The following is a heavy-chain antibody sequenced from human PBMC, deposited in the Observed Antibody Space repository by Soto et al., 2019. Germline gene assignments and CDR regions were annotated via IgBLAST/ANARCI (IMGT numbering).Heavy chain of an antibody. V-gene: IGHV4-59*11. CDR2: IFHSGST. Sequence: SETLSLTCTVSGGSIRSHYWNGIRQPPGKGLEWIGYIFHSGSTKYNPSLQSRVTISVDTSKNEFSLRLTSVTAADTAVYYCARDGLSEAYNYGLLDYWGQGSMVTVSS. J-gene: IGHJ4*02. CDR1: GGSIRSHY. CDR3: ARDGLSEAYNYGLLDY. D-gene: IGHD5-18*01.